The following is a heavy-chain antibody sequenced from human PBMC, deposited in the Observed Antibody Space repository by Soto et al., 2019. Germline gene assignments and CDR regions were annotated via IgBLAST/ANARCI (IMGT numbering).Heavy chain of an antibody. CDR2: IIPIFGTA. J-gene: IGHJ5*02. CDR1: GGTFRSYA. Sequence: QVQLVQSGAEVKKPGSSVKVSCKSSGGTFRSYAISWVRQAPGQGLEWMGGIIPIFGTANYAQKFQGRVTITADEYTSTAYMELSSPRSEDTAVYYCARVTIVATRGWFDPWGQGTLVTVSS. D-gene: IGHD5-12*01. CDR3: ARVTIVATRGWFDP. V-gene: IGHV1-69*12.